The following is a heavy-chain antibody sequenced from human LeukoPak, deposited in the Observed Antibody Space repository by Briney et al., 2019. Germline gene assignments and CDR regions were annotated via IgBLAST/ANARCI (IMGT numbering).Heavy chain of an antibody. CDR2: ISYDRSNK. D-gene: IGHD2-2*01. Sequence: GRSLRLSCAASGFTFSSYAMHWVRQAPGKGLEWVAVISYDRSNKYYADSVKGRFTISRDNSKNTLYLQMNSLRAEDTAVYYCARDRVVVVPAAVYYYGMDVRGQGTTVTVSS. CDR1: GFTFSSYA. CDR3: ARDRVVVVPAAVYYYGMDV. V-gene: IGHV3-30-3*01. J-gene: IGHJ6*02.